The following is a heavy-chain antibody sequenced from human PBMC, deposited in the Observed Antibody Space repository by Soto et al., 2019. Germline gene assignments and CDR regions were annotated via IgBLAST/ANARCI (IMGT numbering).Heavy chain of an antibody. V-gene: IGHV1-18*01. CDR1: GYTFTSYA. CDR3: ASWSSGWYTY. J-gene: IGHJ4*02. CDR2: MNPNSGNT. D-gene: IGHD6-19*01. Sequence: ASVKVSCKASGYTFTSYAMHWVRQAPGQGLEWMGWMNPNSGNTGYAQKLQGRVTMTTDTSTSTAYMELRSLRSDDTAVYYCASWSSGWYTYWGQGTLVTVSS.